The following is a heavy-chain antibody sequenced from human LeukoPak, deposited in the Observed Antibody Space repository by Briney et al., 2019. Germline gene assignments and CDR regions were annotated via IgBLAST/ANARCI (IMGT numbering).Heavy chain of an antibody. CDR1: GGSISSYY. J-gene: IGHJ4*02. CDR2: IYYSGST. V-gene: IGHV4-59*01. CDR3: ARAASSGWCDY. Sequence: PSETLSLTCTVSGGSISSYYWSWIRQPPGKGLEWIGYIYYSGSTNYNPSLKSRVTISVDTSKNQFSLKLSSVTAADTAVCYCARAASSGWCDYWGQGTLVTVSS. D-gene: IGHD6-19*01.